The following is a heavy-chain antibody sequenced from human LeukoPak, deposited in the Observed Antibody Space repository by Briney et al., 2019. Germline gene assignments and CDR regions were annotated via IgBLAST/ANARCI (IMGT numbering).Heavy chain of an antibody. CDR1: GFTFSSYG. CDR2: IRYDGSNK. D-gene: IGHD2-21*02. Sequence: QSGGSLRLSCAASGFTFSSYGMHWVRQAPGKGLEWVAFIRYDGSNKYYADSVKGRFTISRDNSKNTLYLQMNSLRAEDTAVYYCAKDFFVVVTAEVFNFDYWGQGTLVTVSS. J-gene: IGHJ4*02. CDR3: AKDFFVVVTAEVFNFDY. V-gene: IGHV3-30*02.